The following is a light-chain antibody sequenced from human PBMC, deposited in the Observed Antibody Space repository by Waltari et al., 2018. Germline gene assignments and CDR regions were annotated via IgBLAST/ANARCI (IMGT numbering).Light chain of an antibody. V-gene: IGKV2-28*01. J-gene: IGKJ1*01. CDR2: MGS. CDR3: QQSYSTPWT. CDR1: QNLLHGHGHYS. Sequence: DIVLTQSPLSLPVTPGEPASLSCRSTQNLLHGHGHYSLTWYLQRPGQSPQLLIYMGSNRATGIPDRFSGSGSGTDFSLKISSLQPEDFATYYCQQSYSTPWTFGQGTKVEIK.